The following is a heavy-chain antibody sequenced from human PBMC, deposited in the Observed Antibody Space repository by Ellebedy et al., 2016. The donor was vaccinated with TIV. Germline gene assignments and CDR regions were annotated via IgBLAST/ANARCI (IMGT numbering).Heavy chain of an antibody. CDR1: GGSFSGYY. Sequence: SETLSLTXAVYGGSFSGYYWSWIRQPPGKGLEWIGEINHSGSTNYNPSLKSRVTISVGTSKNQFSLKLSSVTAADTAVYYCARPGSKYSYGFYMDVWGKGTTVTVSS. D-gene: IGHD5-18*01. J-gene: IGHJ6*03. CDR3: ARPGSKYSYGFYMDV. V-gene: IGHV4-34*01. CDR2: INHSGST.